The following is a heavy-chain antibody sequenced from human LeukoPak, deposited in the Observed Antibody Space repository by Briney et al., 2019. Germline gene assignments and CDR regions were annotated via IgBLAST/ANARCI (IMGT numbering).Heavy chain of an antibody. D-gene: IGHD6-13*01. J-gene: IGHJ6*02. Sequence: ASVKVSCKASGYTFTGYYMHWVRQAPGQGLEWMGWINPNSGGTNYAQKFQGRVTMTRGTSTSTAYMELSRLRSDDTAVYYCASPTAAAGTFYYYYGMDVWGQGTTVTVSS. CDR1: GYTFTGYY. CDR3: ASPTAAAGTFYYYYGMDV. CDR2: INPNSGGT. V-gene: IGHV1-2*02.